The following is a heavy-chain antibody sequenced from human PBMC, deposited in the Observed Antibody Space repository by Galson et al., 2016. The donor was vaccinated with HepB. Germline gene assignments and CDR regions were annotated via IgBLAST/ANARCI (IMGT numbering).Heavy chain of an antibody. J-gene: IGHJ4*02. CDR2: IRSKANSHAT. CDR1: GFTFSGSA. V-gene: IGHV3-73*01. D-gene: IGHD1-26*01. Sequence: SLRLSCAASGFTFSGSAMHWVRQASGKGLEWVGRIRSKANSHATAYAASVKGRFTISRDDSKYTAYLQMNSLKTEDTAVYYCTTGYIVGATNFDYWSQGTLVTVSS. CDR3: TTGYIVGATNFDY.